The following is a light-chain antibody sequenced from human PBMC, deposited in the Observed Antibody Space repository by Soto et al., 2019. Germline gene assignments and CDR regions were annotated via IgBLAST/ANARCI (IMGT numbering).Light chain of an antibody. CDR1: SSNIGRNT. CDR3: AAWDDSLNGGYV. V-gene: IGLV1-44*01. CDR2: GDT. J-gene: IGLJ1*01. Sequence: QSVLTQPPSASGTPGQRVTISCSGTSSNIGRNTVSWFQQFPGRAPKLLISGDTQRPSGVPDRFSGSKSGTSASLAISGLQSEDEADYYCAAWDDSLNGGYVFGTGTKVTVL.